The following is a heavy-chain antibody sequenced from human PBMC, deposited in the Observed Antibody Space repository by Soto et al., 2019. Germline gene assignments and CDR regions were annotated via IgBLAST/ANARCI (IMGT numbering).Heavy chain of an antibody. CDR1: GGYISSYD. D-gene: IGHD3-10*01. J-gene: IGHJ5*02. CDR3: ASVGELPGWVDP. V-gene: IGHV4-59*13. Sequence: QVQLQESGPGLVKPSETLSLTCTVSGGYISSYDWSWNRQTPGKGLEWVGYISYTGSTSYNPSLESRATISLTTSKNQVSLSLNSVTVADTAVYSCASVGELPGWVDPWGRGTRVTVSS. CDR2: ISYTGST.